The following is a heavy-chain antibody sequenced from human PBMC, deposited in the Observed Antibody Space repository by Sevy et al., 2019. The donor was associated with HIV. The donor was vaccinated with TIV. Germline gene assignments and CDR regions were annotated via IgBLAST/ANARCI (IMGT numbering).Heavy chain of an antibody. CDR3: ARCRCSTYCVPYFDH. V-gene: IGHV6-1*01. CDR2: TYYRSKWYT. D-gene: IGHD2-21*01. CDR1: GDSVSSNSVS. Sequence: SQTLSLTCAISGDSVSSNSVSWNWIRQSPSRGLEWLGRTYYRSKWYTSYAVSVTSRLTINPSTSKNQFSLQLNSVTPEDTAVYFCARCRCSTYCVPYFDHWGQGILVTVSS. J-gene: IGHJ4*02.